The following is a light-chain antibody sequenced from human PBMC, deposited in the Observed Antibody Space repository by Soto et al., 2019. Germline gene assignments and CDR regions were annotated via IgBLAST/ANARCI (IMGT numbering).Light chain of an antibody. V-gene: IGKV3-15*01. Sequence: EIVMTQSPATLSVSPGERATLSCRASQSVSSNLAWYQQKPGQAPRLLIYGASTRATGAPARFSGSGSGTEFTLTISSLQSEDFAIYYCQQFNKWPRTFGQGTKVDI. CDR1: QSVSSN. J-gene: IGKJ1*01. CDR2: GAS. CDR3: QQFNKWPRT.